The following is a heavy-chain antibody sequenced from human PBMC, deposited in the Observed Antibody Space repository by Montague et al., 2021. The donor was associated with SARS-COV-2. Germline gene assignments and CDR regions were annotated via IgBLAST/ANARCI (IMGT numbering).Heavy chain of an antibody. J-gene: IGHJ3*01. V-gene: IGHV2-5*02. CDR2: IYWDGDQ. CDR3: ARRYDFYRAEAFDV. CDR1: GFPLNTDGVG. Sequence: PALVKPSQTLTLTCVFSGFPLNTDGVGVAWIRRPPGKALEWLALIYWDGDQRYSPSLKTRLTITKDTSKNRVVLTMTNLDPVDTATYYCARRYDFYRAEAFDVWGQGTMLTVSS. D-gene: IGHD3-3*01.